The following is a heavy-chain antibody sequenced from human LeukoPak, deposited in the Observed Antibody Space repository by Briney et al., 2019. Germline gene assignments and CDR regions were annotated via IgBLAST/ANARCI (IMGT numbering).Heavy chain of an antibody. CDR1: GFTFSSYA. V-gene: IGHV3-23*01. J-gene: IGHJ4*02. D-gene: IGHD2-15*01. CDR2: ISGSGGST. Sequence: PGGSLRLSCAASGFTFSSYAMSWVRQAPGKGLEWVSAISGSGGSTYYADSVKGRFTISRDNSKNTLYLQMNSLRAEDTAVYYCAKDICSGGSCYSAVDYWGQGTLVTVSS. CDR3: AKDICSGGSCYSAVDY.